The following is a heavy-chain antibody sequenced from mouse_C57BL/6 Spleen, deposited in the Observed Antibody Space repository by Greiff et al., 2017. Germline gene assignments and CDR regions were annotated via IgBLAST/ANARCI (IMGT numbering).Heavy chain of an antibody. CDR2: IDPSDSET. Sequence: QVHVKQPGAELVRPGSSVKLSCKASGYTFTSYWMHWVKQRPIQGLEWIGNIDPSDSETHYNQKFKDKATLTVDKSSSTAYMQLSSLTSEDSAVYYCAMGGGKRAMDYWGQGTSVTVSS. V-gene: IGHV1-52*01. CDR1: GYTFTSYW. D-gene: IGHD1-1*02. J-gene: IGHJ4*01. CDR3: AMGGGKRAMDY.